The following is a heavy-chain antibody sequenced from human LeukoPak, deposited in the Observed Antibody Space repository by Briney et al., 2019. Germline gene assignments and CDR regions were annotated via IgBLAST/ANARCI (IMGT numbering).Heavy chain of an antibody. CDR3: AGQYSSRYAFDI. J-gene: IGHJ3*02. Sequence: PSETLSLTCTVSGGSISSTTYYWGWIRQPPGKGLEWIGYIYYSGSTNYNPSLKSRVTISVDTSKNQFSLKLSSVTAADTAVYYCAGQYSSRYAFDIWGQGTMVTVSS. V-gene: IGHV4-61*05. CDR1: GGSISSTTYY. D-gene: IGHD6-13*01. CDR2: IYYSGST.